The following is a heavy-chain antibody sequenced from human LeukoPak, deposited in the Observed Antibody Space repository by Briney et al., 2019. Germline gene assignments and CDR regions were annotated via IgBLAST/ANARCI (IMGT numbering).Heavy chain of an antibody. CDR1: GYTFTGYY. CDR2: INPNSGGT. J-gene: IGHJ4*02. Sequence: GESLKISCKGSGYTFTGYYMHWVRQAPGQGLEWMGWINPNSGGTNYAQKFQGRVTMTRDTSISTAYMELSRLRSDDTAVYYCAGGYCSGGSCYSIFDYWGQGTLVTVSS. V-gene: IGHV1-2*02. D-gene: IGHD2-15*01. CDR3: AGGYCSGGSCYSIFDY.